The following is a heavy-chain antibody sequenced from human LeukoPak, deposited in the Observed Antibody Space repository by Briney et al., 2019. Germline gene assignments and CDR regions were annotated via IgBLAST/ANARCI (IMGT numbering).Heavy chain of an antibody. CDR1: GGSFSGYY. CDR2: IYYSGST. J-gene: IGHJ4*02. CDR3: ASYPYSNPYYFDY. D-gene: IGHD4-11*01. V-gene: IGHV4-30-4*08. Sequence: SETLSLTCAVYGGSFSGYYWSWIRQPPGKGLEWIGYIYYSGSTYYNPSLKSRVTISVDTSKNQFSLKLSSVTAADTAVYYCASYPYSNPYYFDYWGQGTLVTVSS.